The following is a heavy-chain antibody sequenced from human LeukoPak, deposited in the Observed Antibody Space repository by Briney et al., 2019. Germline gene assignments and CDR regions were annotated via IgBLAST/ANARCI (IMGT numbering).Heavy chain of an antibody. CDR3: ARISSSNWYNERGAFDV. CDR1: GGSFSGYY. V-gene: IGHV4-59*01. CDR2: VYYTGST. Sequence: SETLSLTCAVHGGSFSGYYWSWVRQPPGKGLEWIGFVYYTGSTNYSPSLKSRVTISVDTSKNQFSLKLRSVTAADTAVYYCARISSSNWYNERGAFDVWGQGTMVTVSS. J-gene: IGHJ3*01. D-gene: IGHD6-13*01.